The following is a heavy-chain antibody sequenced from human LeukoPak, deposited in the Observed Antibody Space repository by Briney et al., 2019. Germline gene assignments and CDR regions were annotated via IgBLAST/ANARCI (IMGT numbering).Heavy chain of an antibody. J-gene: IGHJ4*02. V-gene: IGHV3-48*03. Sequence: QAGGSLRLSCAASGFTFSSYEMNWVRQAPGKGLEWVSHIGHRSSDIWHADSVKGRFTASRDNAKNSVYLQMNSLRAEDSALYYCARSLTALDYWGLGTLVTVSS. CDR3: ARSLTALDY. CDR1: GFTFSSYE. CDR2: IGHRSSDI. D-gene: IGHD1-20*01.